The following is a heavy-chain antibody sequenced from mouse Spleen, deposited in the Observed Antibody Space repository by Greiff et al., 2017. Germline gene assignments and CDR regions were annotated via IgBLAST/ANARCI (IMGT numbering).Heavy chain of an antibody. J-gene: IGHJ2*01. CDR2: IYWDDDK. D-gene: IGHD1-2*01. Sequence: QVTLKVCGPGILQSCQTLSLTCSFSGFSLSTSGMGVSWIRQPSGKGLEWLAHIYWDDDKRYNPSLKSRLTISKDTSRNQVFLKITSVDTADTATYYCARMGTAYFDYWGQGTTLTVSS. CDR3: ARMGTAYFDY. CDR1: GFSLSTSGMG. V-gene: IGHV8-12*01.